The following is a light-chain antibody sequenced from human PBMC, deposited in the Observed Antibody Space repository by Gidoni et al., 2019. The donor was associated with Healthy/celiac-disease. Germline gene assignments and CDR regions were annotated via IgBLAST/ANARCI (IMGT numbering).Light chain of an antibody. Sequence: DIQMTQSPSTLSASVGDRVTITCRASQSISSWLAWYQQKPGKAPKLLIYKASSLESGVPSRFSGSGSGTEFTLTISSLQPDDFATYYCQQYNSYPWXXXQGTKVDIK. CDR2: KAS. CDR1: QSISSW. CDR3: QQYNSYPWX. V-gene: IGKV1-5*03. J-gene: IGKJ1*01.